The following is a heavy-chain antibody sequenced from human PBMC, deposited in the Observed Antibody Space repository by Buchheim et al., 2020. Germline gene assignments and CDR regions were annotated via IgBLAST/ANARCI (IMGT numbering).Heavy chain of an antibody. J-gene: IGHJ4*02. CDR3: ARFRKNFGIAVAGRFGEDY. Sequence: QVQLQQWGAGLLKPSETLSLTCAVYGGSFSGYYWSWIRQPPGKGLEWIGEINHSGSTNYNPSLKSRVTISVDTSKNQFSLKLSSVTAADTAVYYCARFRKNFGIAVAGRFGEDYWGQGTL. CDR2: INHSGST. V-gene: IGHV4-34*01. D-gene: IGHD6-19*01. CDR1: GGSFSGYY.